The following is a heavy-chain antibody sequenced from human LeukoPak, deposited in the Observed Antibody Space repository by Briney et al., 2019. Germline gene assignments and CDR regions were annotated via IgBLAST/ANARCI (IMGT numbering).Heavy chain of an antibody. J-gene: IGHJ4*02. V-gene: IGHV3-23*01. D-gene: IGHD3-22*01. CDR2: ISGSGGST. Sequence: GGSLRLSCAASGFTFSSYAMSWVRQAPGKGLEWVSAISGSGGSTYYADSVKGRFTISRDNSKNTLYLQMNSLRAEDTAVYYCAKPHGDYYDSSGYYDYFDYWGQGTLVTVSS. CDR3: AKPHGDYYDSSGYYDYFDY. CDR1: GFTFSSYA.